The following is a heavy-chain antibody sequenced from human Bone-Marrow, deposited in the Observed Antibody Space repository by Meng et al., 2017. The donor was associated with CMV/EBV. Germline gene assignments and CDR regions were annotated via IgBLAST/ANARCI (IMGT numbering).Heavy chain of an antibody. CDR1: GFTFDDHA. CDR2: ISWNSGNI. J-gene: IGHJ6*02. V-gene: IGHV3-9*01. Sequence: GGSLRLSCAASGFTFDDHARHWVRQTPGKGLEWVSSISWNSGNIDYVDSVKGRFTISRDNAKNSLHLQMNSLGTEDTALYYCARHRVYYGLDVWGQGTTVTVSS. CDR3: ARHRVYYGLDV.